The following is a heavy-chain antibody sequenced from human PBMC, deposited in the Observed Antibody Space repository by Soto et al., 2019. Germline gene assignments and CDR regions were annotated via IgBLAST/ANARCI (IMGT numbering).Heavy chain of an antibody. D-gene: IGHD1-26*01. CDR3: ARVKGIVGALDAFDI. Sequence: ASVKVSCKASGYTFTDYYMHWVRQAPGQGLEWMGWINPNSGGTNYAQKFQGRVTMTRDTSISTAYMELSRLRSDDTAVYYCARVKGIVGALDAFDIWGQGTMVTASS. CDR1: GYTFTDYY. V-gene: IGHV1-2*02. CDR2: INPNSGGT. J-gene: IGHJ3*02.